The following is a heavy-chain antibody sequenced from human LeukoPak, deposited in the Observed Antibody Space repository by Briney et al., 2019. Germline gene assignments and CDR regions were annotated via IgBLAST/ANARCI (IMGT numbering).Heavy chain of an antibody. D-gene: IGHD6-13*01. CDR3: ARGVAAGYDY. Sequence: SVKVSCRASGGTFSSYAISWVRQAPGQGLEWMGRIIPIFGTANYAQKFQGRVTITTDESTSTAYMELSSLRSDDTAIYYCARGVAAGYDYWGQGTLVTVSS. V-gene: IGHV1-69*05. J-gene: IGHJ4*02. CDR2: IIPIFGTA. CDR1: GGTFSSYA.